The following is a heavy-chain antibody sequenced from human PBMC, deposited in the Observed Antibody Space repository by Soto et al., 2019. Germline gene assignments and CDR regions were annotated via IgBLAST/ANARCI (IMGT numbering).Heavy chain of an antibody. CDR2: INAGNGNT. V-gene: IGHV1-3*05. J-gene: IGHJ4*02. CDR1: GYTFTSYA. Sequence: QVKLVQSGAEEKKPGASVKVSCKASGYTFTSYAMHWVRQAPGQRLEWMGWINAGNGNTKYSQKFQGRVTITRDTSASTAYMELSSLRSEDTAVYYCARSMVVVTALDYWGQVTLVTVSS. D-gene: IGHD2-21*02. CDR3: ARSMVVVTALDY.